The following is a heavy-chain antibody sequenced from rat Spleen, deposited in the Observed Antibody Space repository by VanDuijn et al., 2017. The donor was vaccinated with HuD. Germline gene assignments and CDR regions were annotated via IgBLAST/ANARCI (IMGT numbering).Heavy chain of an antibody. D-gene: IGHD1-11*01. V-gene: IGHV5S13*01. CDR2: ISTGGGNT. CDR3: ARPNYGGYWFAY. Sequence: EVQLMESGGGLVQPGRSLKLSCAASGFTFSNYDMAWVRQAPTKGLEWIASISTGGGNTYYRDSVKGRFTISRDNAKNTQYLQMDSLRSEDTATYYCARPNYGGYWFAYWGQGTLVTVSS. J-gene: IGHJ3*01. CDR1: GFTFSNYD.